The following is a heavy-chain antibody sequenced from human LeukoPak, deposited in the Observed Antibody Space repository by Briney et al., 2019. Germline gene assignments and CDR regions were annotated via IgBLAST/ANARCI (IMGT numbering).Heavy chain of an antibody. Sequence: SETLSLTCAVYGGSFSGYYWSWLRQPPGKGLEWIGEINHSGSTNYNPSLKSRVTISVDTSKNQFSLKLSSVTVADTAVYYCARASPLYYDFWSGYSFYFDYWGQGTLVTVSS. J-gene: IGHJ4*02. D-gene: IGHD3-3*01. CDR1: GGSFSGYY. CDR3: ARASPLYYDFWSGYSFYFDY. CDR2: INHSGST. V-gene: IGHV4-34*01.